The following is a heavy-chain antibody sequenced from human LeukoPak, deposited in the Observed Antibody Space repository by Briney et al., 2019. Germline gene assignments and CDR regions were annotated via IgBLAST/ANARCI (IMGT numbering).Heavy chain of an antibody. CDR2: IKQDGSEK. CDR1: GFTFSSYR. V-gene: IGHV3-7*01. CDR3: ARNVRGVFDY. J-gene: IGHJ4*02. D-gene: IGHD3-10*01. Sequence: GGSLRLSCAASGFTFSSYRMSWVRQAPGKGLEWVANIKQDGSEKYYVDSVKGRFTISRDNAKNSLYLQMNSLRAEDTAVYYCARNVRGVFDYWGQGTLVTVSS.